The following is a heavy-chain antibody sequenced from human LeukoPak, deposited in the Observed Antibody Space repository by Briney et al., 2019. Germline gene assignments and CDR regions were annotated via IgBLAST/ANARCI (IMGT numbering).Heavy chain of an antibody. CDR1: GGTFSSYA. D-gene: IGHD1-7*01. J-gene: IGHJ4*02. CDR2: IIPILGIA. V-gene: IGHV1-69*04. Sequence: ASVKVSCKASGGTFSSYAISWVRQAPGQGLEWMGRIIPILGIANYAQKFQGRVTITADKSTSTAYMELSSLRSEDTAVHYCARDRELSSSFDYWGQGTLVTVSS. CDR3: ARDRELSSSFDY.